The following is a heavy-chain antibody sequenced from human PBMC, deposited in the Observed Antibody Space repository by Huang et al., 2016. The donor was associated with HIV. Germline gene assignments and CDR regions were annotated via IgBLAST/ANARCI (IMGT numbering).Heavy chain of an antibody. CDR3: ATLPPVNYGRSGGRVRDY. CDR1: GYTFSNYD. Sequence: QVQLVQSGAEVKKPGASVKVSCKASGYTFSNYDINWVQQAPGQGLEWMGWMNPNSGNTGYARKFQGRVTMTRSTSISTAYMELSRLRLEDTAVYYCATLPPVNYGRSGGRVRDYWGQGSLVTVSS. J-gene: IGHJ4*02. CDR2: MNPNSGNT. V-gene: IGHV1-8*01. D-gene: IGHD2-15*01.